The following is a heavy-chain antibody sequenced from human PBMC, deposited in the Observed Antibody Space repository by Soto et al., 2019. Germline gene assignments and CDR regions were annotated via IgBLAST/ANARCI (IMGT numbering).Heavy chain of an antibody. V-gene: IGHV1-46*01. D-gene: IGHD3-3*01. J-gene: IGHJ4*02. CDR2: VNPSGGST. CDR1: GYLFTAYS. CDR3: ARDLNDFHDLSRPLAY. Sequence: ASVKVSCKASGYLFTAYSMHWVRLAPGQGLEWMGVVNPSGGSTKYAQNFQGRVTMTRDTSTTTIYMELSSLRAEDTAVYYCARDLNDFHDLSRPLAYWGQGTLVTVSS.